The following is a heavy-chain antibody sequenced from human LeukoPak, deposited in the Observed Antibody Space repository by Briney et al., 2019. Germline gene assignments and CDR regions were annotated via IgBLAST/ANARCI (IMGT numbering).Heavy chain of an antibody. CDR3: ATDVRSSPLGF. D-gene: IGHD6-13*01. CDR2: IYSGGST. Sequence: GGSLRLSCAASGFTFSSYWMGWVRQAPGKGLEWVSIIYSGGSTYYADSVKGRFTISRDSSNNTLFLQMSNLRADDSGLYYCATDVRSSPLGFWGHGTLVTVSS. J-gene: IGHJ4*01. V-gene: IGHV3-66*01. CDR1: GFTFSSYW.